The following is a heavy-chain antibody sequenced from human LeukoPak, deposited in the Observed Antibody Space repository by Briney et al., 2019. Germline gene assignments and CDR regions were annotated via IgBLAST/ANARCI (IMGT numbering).Heavy chain of an antibody. CDR2: INPNSGGT. Sequence: ASVKVSCKASGYTFTGYYMHWVRQAPGQGLEWMGWINPNSGGTNYAQKFQGRVTMTRDTSISTAYMELSRLRSDDTAVYYCARGRRLGSSSSWWFGPWGQGTLVTVSS. D-gene: IGHD6-6*01. CDR3: ARGRRLGSSSSWWFGP. V-gene: IGHV1-2*02. CDR1: GYTFTGYY. J-gene: IGHJ5*02.